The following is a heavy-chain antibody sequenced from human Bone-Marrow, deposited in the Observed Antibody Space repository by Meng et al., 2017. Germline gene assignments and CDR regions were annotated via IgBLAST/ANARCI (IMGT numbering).Heavy chain of an antibody. J-gene: IGHJ4*02. Sequence: ASVKVSCKASGYTFTGYYMHWVRQAPGQGLEWLGHINPNSGDTLYAQKFQGRVSMTGDTSIRAAYVELSSLRSDDTAVYYCVRDENISLGKLFGDYWGQGTMVTVSS. V-gene: IGHV1-2*06. CDR2: INPNSGDT. CDR3: VRDENISLGKLFGDY. D-gene: IGHD2/OR15-2a*01. CDR1: GYTFTGYY.